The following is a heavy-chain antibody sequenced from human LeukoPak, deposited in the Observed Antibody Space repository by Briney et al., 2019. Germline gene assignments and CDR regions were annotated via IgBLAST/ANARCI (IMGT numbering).Heavy chain of an antibody. J-gene: IGHJ4*02. CDR1: GFAFSNYA. V-gene: IGHV3-23*01. D-gene: IGHD6-13*01. CDR2: ISGSGGST. Sequence: QAGGSLRLSCTTSGFAFSNYAMNWVRQAPGKGPEWVSAISGSGGSTYYADSVKGRFTISRDNSKNTLYLQMNSLRAEDTAVYYCAKQDQQLVRSIDYWGQGTLVTVSS. CDR3: AKQDQQLVRSIDY.